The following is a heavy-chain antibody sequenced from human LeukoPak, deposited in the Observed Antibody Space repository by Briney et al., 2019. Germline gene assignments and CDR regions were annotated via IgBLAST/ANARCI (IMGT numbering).Heavy chain of an antibody. J-gene: IGHJ4*02. V-gene: IGHV4-39*01. CDR2: IYYSGST. CDR1: GGSISSNSYY. Sequence: SETLSLTCAVSGGSISSNSYYWGWIRQPPGKGLEWIGSIYYSGSTYYNPSLKSRVTISVDTSKNQFSLKLSSVTAADTAVYYCARGRSSGWYHDYWGQGTLVTVSS. D-gene: IGHD6-19*01. CDR3: ARGRSSGWYHDY.